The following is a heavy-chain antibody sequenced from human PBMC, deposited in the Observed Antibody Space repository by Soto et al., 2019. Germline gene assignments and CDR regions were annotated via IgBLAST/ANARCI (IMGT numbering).Heavy chain of an antibody. CDR3: ARVAPEYSSTPRRFDF. CDR2: ISGSGGSI. Sequence: GGSLRLSCAASGFTFGIYAMSWVRQAPGKGLEWVSSISGSGGSIYYAHSVKGRFTITRDKTKNTLDLQMNSLRAEDTAVYHCARVAPEYSSTPRRFDFWGQGTLVTVSS. D-gene: IGHD6-13*01. J-gene: IGHJ4*02. V-gene: IGHV3-23*01. CDR1: GFTFGIYA.